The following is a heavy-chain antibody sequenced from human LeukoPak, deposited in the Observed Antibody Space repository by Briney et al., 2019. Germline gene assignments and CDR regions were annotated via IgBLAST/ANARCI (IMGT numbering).Heavy chain of an antibody. D-gene: IGHD2-8*01. J-gene: IGHJ4*02. CDR3: ARQDGVRDWDFDY. CDR2: IYPDDSDT. V-gene: IGHV5-51*01. CDR1: GSSFTNYW. Sequence: GESLNLSCTGSGSSFTNYWIAWVRQLPGEGLGWMGYIYPDDSDTKYSPSFQGQVTISADQSNTTAYLQWSSLKASDTAMYYCARQDGVRDWDFDYWGQGTLVTVSS.